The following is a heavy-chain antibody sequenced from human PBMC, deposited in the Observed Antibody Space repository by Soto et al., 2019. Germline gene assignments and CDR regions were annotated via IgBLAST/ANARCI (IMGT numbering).Heavy chain of an antibody. CDR2: INPNSGGT. CDR1: GYTFTGYY. CDR3: ARETVDGTGYYYGMDV. V-gene: IGHV1-2*02. D-gene: IGHD6-19*01. J-gene: IGHJ6*02. Sequence: GXSVKVSCKASGYTFTGYYMHWVRQAPGQGLEWMGWINPNSGGTNYAQKFQGRVTMTRDTSISTAYMELSRLRSDDTAVYYCARETVDGTGYYYGMDVWGQGNTVTVSS.